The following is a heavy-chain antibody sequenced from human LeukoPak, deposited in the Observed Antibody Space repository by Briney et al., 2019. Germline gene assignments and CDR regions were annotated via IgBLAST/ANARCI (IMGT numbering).Heavy chain of an antibody. CDR1: GFTFSSYA. V-gene: IGHV3-30-3*01. CDR2: ISYDGSNK. Sequence: GRSLRLSCAASGFTFSSYAMHWVRQAPGKGLEWVAVISYDGSNKYYADSVKGRLTISRDNSKNTLYLQMNSLRAEDTAVYYCATPVQKEVVVVAANDYWGQGTLVTVSS. J-gene: IGHJ4*02. CDR3: ATPVQKEVVVVAANDY. D-gene: IGHD2-15*01.